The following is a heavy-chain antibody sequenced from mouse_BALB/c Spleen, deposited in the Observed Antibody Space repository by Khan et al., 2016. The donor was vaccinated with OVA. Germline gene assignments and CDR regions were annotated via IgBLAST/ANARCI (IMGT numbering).Heavy chain of an antibody. CDR2: IDPANGHT. D-gene: IGHD1-3*01. CDR1: GFNIKDTY. Sequence: VQLQQSGAELVKPGASVKLSCTASGFNIKDTYIHWVKQRPEQGLECIGRIDPANGHTKYDPNFLGKATITADTSSNTAYLQLSSLTSEETAVSYKARKRDNYEGYSMDYWGQGTSVTVSS. CDR3: ARKRDNYEGYSMDY. V-gene: IGHV14-3*02. J-gene: IGHJ4*01.